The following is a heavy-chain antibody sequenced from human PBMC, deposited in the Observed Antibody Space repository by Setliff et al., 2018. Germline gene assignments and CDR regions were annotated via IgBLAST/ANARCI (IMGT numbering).Heavy chain of an antibody. Sequence: PGESLKISCKAPGYIFTNYWIGWVRQMPGKGLEWMGVIYPGDSDTRYSPSLQGQVTISADKSINTAYLQWSSLKASDTAIYYCTRHEDRNKCTSSSCYRENDAFDVWGQGAMVTVSS. D-gene: IGHD2-2*01. CDR1: GYIFTNYW. V-gene: IGHV5-51*01. J-gene: IGHJ3*01. CDR3: TRHEDRNKCTSSSCYRENDAFDV. CDR2: IYPGDSDT.